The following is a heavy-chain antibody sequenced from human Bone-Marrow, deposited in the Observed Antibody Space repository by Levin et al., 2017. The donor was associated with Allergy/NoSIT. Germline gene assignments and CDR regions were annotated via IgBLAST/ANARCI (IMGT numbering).Heavy chain of an antibody. Sequence: SQTLSLTCNLSGGSIRTGGYHWSWVRQHPGKGLEWIGYIYYSGSTYYNPSLKSRRTISIDTSKNQFSLRLTSVTAADTAVYYCAREDGYIFDHLRQGTRLTVAS. D-gene: IGHD5-24*01. J-gene: IGHJ4*02. V-gene: IGHV4-31*03. CDR2: IYYSGST. CDR3: AREDGYIFDH. CDR1: GGSIRTGGYH.